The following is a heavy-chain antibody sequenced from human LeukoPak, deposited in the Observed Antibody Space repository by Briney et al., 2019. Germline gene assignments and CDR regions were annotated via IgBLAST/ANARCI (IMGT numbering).Heavy chain of an antibody. Sequence: GGSLRLSCAASGFTFSSYAMGWVRQAPGKGLEWVSSISATDGRTYYADSVKGRFTISRDNSKNTLYLQMNSLRAEDTAVYYCAKGGDLTVGDYFDYWGQGTLVAVSS. CDR2: ISATDGRT. CDR1: GFTFSSYA. V-gene: IGHV3-23*01. CDR3: AKGGDLTVGDYFDY. J-gene: IGHJ4*02. D-gene: IGHD3-3*01.